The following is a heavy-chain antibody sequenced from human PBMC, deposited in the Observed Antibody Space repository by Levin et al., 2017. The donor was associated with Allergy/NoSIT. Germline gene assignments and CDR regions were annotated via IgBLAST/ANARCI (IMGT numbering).Heavy chain of an antibody. V-gene: IGHV3-23*01. CDR3: AKGRSVSRSYFDF. J-gene: IGHJ4*02. D-gene: IGHD3-10*01. Sequence: PGGSLRLSCEASGFNFDKFAMNWVRQAPGKGLEWVSAITGSSDGTFYADSVKGRFTISRDNSKNILYLQMNSLTAEDTAVDVCAKGRSVSRSYFDFWGQGTLVTVSA. CDR1: GFNFDKFA. CDR2: ITGSSDGT.